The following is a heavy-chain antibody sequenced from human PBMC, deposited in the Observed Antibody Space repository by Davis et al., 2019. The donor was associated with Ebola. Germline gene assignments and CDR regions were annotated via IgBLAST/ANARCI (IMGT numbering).Heavy chain of an antibody. Sequence: PSETLSLTCTVSGASFSSYFWTWIRQPLGKGLEWIGNIYYSGSTNYNPSLKSRVTISVYTSKNQFSLKLTSVTAADTAVYYCARDRHFDWLSYSYMDVWGKGTTVTVSS. CDR1: GASFSSYF. D-gene: IGHD3-9*01. CDR3: ARDRHFDWLSYSYMDV. CDR2: IYYSGST. V-gene: IGHV4-59*01. J-gene: IGHJ6*03.